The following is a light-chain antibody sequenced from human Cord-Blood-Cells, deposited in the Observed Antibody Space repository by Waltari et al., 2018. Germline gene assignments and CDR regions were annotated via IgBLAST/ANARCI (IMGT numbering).Light chain of an antibody. CDR3: QRRSNWPPIT. V-gene: IGKV3-11*01. CDR1: QSVSSY. CDR2: DAS. Sequence: EIVLTQSPATLSFSPGERVPLSCRASQSVSSYLAWYQQQPGQAPRLLIYDASNRATGIPARFSGSGSGTDFALTISSLEPEDFAVYYCQRRSNWPPITFGQGTRLEIK. J-gene: IGKJ5*01.